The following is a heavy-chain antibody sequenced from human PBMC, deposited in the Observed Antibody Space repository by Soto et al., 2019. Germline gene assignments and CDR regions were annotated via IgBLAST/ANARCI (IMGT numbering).Heavy chain of an antibody. CDR2: INSDGSST. J-gene: IGHJ4*02. CDR3: ARMRVMSRHDSTPENLIDY. Sequence: GGSLRLSCAASGFTFSSYWMHWVRQAPGKGLVWVSRINSDGSSTSYADSVKGRFTISRDNAKNQVVLTMTNMDPVDTGTYYCARMRVMSRHDSTPENLIDYWGQGTLVTVSS. D-gene: IGHD3-22*01. CDR1: GFTFSSYW. V-gene: IGHV3-74*01.